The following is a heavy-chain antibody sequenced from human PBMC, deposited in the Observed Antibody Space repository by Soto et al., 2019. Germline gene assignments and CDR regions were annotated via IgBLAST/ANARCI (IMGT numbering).Heavy chain of an antibody. CDR1: GCSISARYYY. CDR3: AGLVSPALQYFDY. J-gene: IGHJ4*02. CDR2: IYYSGST. Sequence: SETLSLTCTVSGCSISARYYYWVWMRPPPGKGLVWIGSIYYSGSTYYNPSLKSRVIISVDTSKNQFSLKLSSVTAADTAVYYCAGLVSPALQYFDYWGQGTLVTVSS. V-gene: IGHV4-39*01.